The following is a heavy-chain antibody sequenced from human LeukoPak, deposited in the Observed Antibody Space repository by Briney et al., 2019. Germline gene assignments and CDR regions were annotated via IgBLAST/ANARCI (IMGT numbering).Heavy chain of an antibody. V-gene: IGHV4-34*01. CDR3: ARVRTGIAAAGTGLGCIDY. CDR1: GGSFSGYY. Sequence: SETLSLTCAVYGGSFSGYYWSWSRQPPGKGLEWSGEINHSGSTNYNPSLKSRVTISVDTSKNQFSLKLSSVTAADTAVYYCARVRTGIAAAGTGLGCIDYWGQGTLVTVSS. D-gene: IGHD6-13*01. J-gene: IGHJ4*02. CDR2: INHSGST.